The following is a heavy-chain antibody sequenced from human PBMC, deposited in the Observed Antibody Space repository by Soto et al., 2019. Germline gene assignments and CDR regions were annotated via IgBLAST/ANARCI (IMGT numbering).Heavy chain of an antibody. V-gene: IGHV4-39*01. CDR1: GGSISSSSYY. CDR3: ARLGGYPYYGMDV. CDR2: IYYSGST. D-gene: IGHD1-26*01. J-gene: IGHJ6*02. Sequence: PSQTLSLTCTVSGGSISSSSYYRGWIRQPPGKGLEWIGSIYYSGSTYYNPSLKSRVTISVDTSKNQFSLKLSSVTAADTAVYYCARLGGYPYYGMDVWGQGTTVTVSS.